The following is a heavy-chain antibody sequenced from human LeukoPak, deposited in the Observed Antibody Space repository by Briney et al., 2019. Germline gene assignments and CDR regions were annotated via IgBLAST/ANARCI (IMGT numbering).Heavy chain of an antibody. D-gene: IGHD3-3*01. J-gene: IGHJ5*02. V-gene: IGHV1-69*05. Sequence: ASVKVSCKASGSTFSSYAISWVRQAPGQGLEWMGGIIPIFGTANYTQKFQGRVTITTDESTSTAYMELSSLRSEDTAVYYCARSITIFGVVSDPLGFDPWGQGTLVTVSS. CDR3: ARSITIFGVVSDPLGFDP. CDR2: IIPIFGTA. CDR1: GSTFSSYA.